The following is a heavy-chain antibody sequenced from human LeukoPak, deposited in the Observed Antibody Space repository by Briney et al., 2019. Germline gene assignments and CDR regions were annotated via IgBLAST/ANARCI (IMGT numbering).Heavy chain of an antibody. CDR1: GYTFTDYY. D-gene: IGHD2-15*01. Sequence: ASVKVSCKASGYTFTDYYRHWVRQAPGQGLEWMGWINPNSGGTNYAQKFQGRVTMTRDTSISTAYMELSRLRSDDTAVYYCARERTLTSCYDYWGQGTPVTVSS. CDR2: INPNSGGT. CDR3: ARERTLTSCYDY. J-gene: IGHJ4*02. V-gene: IGHV1-2*02.